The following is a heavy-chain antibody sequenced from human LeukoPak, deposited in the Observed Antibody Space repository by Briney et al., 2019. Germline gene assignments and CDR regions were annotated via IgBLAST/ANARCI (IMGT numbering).Heavy chain of an antibody. CDR2: ISSSSSTM. V-gene: IGHV3-48*01. D-gene: IGHD6-6*01. J-gene: IGHJ4*02. CDR1: GSPLNNFG. Sequence: PGGSLSPSCAPPGSPLNNFGMNGVRQAPGKGLEWVSYISSSSSTMSYADSVKGRFTISRDNAKNSLFLQMNSLRAEDTAVYYCARGGAARPDYWGQGTLVTVSS. CDR3: ARGGAARPDY.